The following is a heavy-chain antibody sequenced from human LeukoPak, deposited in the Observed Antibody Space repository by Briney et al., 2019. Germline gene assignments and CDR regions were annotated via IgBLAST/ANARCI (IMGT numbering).Heavy chain of an antibody. V-gene: IGHV1-69*04. D-gene: IGHD1-1*01. CDR2: IIPILGIA. Sequence: ASVKASCKASGGTFSSYAISWVRQAPGQGLEWMGRIIPILGIANYAQKFQGRVTITADKSTSTAYMELSSLRSEDTAVYYCARDWNFDYWGQGTLVTVSS. J-gene: IGHJ4*02. CDR1: GGTFSSYA. CDR3: ARDWNFDY.